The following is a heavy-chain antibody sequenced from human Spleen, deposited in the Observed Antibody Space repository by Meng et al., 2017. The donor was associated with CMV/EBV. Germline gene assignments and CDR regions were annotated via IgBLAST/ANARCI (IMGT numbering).Heavy chain of an antibody. CDR2: ISFDGNNK. CDR1: GFTFGRYA. Sequence: GESLKISCAASGFTFGRYAMHWVRQAPGEGLEWVAVISFDGNNKYYADSVKGRFTISRDNFKNTVYLQMNSLRSEDTSIYYCARDRRAGGGATTLNNWGQGTLVTVSS. V-gene: IGHV3-30*01. J-gene: IGHJ1*01. D-gene: IGHD1-26*01. CDR3: ARDRRAGGGATTLNN.